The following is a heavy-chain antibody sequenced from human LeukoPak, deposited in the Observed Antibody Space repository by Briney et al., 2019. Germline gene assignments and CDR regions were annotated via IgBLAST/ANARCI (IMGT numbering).Heavy chain of an antibody. J-gene: IGHJ4*01. CDR2: IYPGDSDT. D-gene: IGHD3-22*01. CDR3: ARQRDYYDSSGYRGIDY. Sequence: GESLKISCKGSGYRFTSYWIGWVRQMPGKGLEWMGIIYPGDSDTRYSPSFQGQVTISADKSISTAYLQWSSLKASDTAMYYCARQRDYYDSSGYRGIDYWGQGTLVTVSS. V-gene: IGHV5-51*01. CDR1: GYRFTSYW.